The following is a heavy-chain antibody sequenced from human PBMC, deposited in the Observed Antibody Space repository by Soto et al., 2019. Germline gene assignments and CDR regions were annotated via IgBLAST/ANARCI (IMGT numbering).Heavy chain of an antibody. CDR2: IYTSGST. CDR3: ASSSGWHYDDAFDS. CDR1: GGSISSYY. V-gene: IGHV4-4*07. J-gene: IGHJ3*02. D-gene: IGHD6-19*01. Sequence: QVQLQESGPGLVKPSETLSLTCTVSGGSISSYYWSWIRQPAGKGLEWIGRIYTSGSTNYNPTHKCRVTLSVDTSKDQLSLPLSSVTAADTDGYYCASSSGWHYDDAFDSWYQGTKVTLSS.